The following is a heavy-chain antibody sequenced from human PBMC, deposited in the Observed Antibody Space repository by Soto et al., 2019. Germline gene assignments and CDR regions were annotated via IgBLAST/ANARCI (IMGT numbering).Heavy chain of an antibody. CDR3: ARERPDGARLDP. CDR1: GGSISSGGYY. D-gene: IGHD6-6*01. Sequence: SETLPLTCTVSGGSISSGGYYWSWIRQPPGKGLEWIGYIYHSGSTYYNPSLKSRVTISVDTSKNQFSLKLSSVTAADTAVYYCARERPDGARLDPWGQGTLVTVSS. V-gene: IGHV4-30-4*01. J-gene: IGHJ5*02. CDR2: IYHSGST.